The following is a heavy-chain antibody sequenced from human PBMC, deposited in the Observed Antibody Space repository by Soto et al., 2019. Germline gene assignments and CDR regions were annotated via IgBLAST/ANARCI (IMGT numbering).Heavy chain of an antibody. CDR2: ISSTTKYI. CDR1: RFNFPRYS. V-gene: IGHV3-21*01. Sequence: GESLRLSCASSRFNFPRYSMNSARQCPGKGLWVDSTISSTTKYIYHADSMKGRFTVSRDNAKNSGYLEMNSLSAEGTAVYFFARESEDLTSNVDYWGQGTLVNVSS. J-gene: IGHJ4*02. CDR3: ARESEDLTSNVDY. D-gene: IGHD1-1*01.